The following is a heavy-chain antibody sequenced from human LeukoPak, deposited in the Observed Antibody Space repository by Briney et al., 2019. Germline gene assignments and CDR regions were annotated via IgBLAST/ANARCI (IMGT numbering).Heavy chain of an antibody. J-gene: IGHJ6*02. D-gene: IGHD4-11*01. CDR2: IYSGGTT. V-gene: IGHV3-53*01. Sequence: TGGSLRLSCAASGLTVSSNYMTWVRQAQGKGLEWVSIIYSGGTTHYADSVKGRFTISRDNSKNTLYLQMNNLRAEDTAVYYCARDTVTTFRFRDYYYYGMDVWGQGTTVTVSS. CDR3: ARDTVTTFRFRDYYYYGMDV. CDR1: GLTVSSNY.